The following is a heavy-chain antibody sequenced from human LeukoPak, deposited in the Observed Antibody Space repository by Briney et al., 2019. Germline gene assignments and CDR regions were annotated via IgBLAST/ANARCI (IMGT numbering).Heavy chain of an antibody. CDR2: IYWDDGK. CDR1: GVSISSYYW. V-gene: IGHV2-5*08. Sequence: TLSLTCTVSGVSISSYYWSWIRQPPGKALEWLALIYWDDGKRYSPSLKSRLTITKDTSKNQVVLTVTNMDPVDTATYFCARLSRIAILRGVIRHFDYWGQGTLVTVSS. D-gene: IGHD3-10*01. J-gene: IGHJ4*02. CDR3: ARLSRIAILRGVIRHFDY.